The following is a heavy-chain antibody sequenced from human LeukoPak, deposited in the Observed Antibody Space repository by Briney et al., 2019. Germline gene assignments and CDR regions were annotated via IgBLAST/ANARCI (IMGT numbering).Heavy chain of an antibody. CDR3: AKNPYEYYFDY. V-gene: IGHV1-2*02. D-gene: IGHD5-12*01. CDR2: INPSSGDT. Sequence: EASVKVSCKASGYTLTGYYMHWVRLAPGQGLEWMGWINPSSGDTNYAQKFQVRVTMTRDTSISTAYMELSRLRSDDTAVYYCAKNPYEYYFDYWGQGTLVTVSS. CDR1: GYTLTGYY. J-gene: IGHJ4*02.